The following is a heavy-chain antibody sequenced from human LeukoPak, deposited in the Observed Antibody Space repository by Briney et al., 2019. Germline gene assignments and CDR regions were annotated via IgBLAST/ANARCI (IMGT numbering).Heavy chain of an antibody. CDR1: GCTFTNYG. J-gene: IGHJ4*02. Sequence: GASVKVSCKASGCTFTNYGITWVRQAPGQGLEWMGWISAYNGNTNYAQKLQGRVTMTTDTSTSTAYMNLRSLRSDDTAVYYCARMGDYHLVSFFDYRGQGTLVTVSS. CDR2: ISAYNGNT. D-gene: IGHD4/OR15-4a*01. CDR3: ARMGDYHLVSFFDY. V-gene: IGHV1-18*01.